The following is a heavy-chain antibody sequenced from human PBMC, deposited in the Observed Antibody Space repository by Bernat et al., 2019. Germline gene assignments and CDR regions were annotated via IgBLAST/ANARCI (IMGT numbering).Heavy chain of an antibody. J-gene: IGHJ6*03. V-gene: IGHV3-21*05. CDR2: INDVSSHI. CDR1: GFTFSTYG. D-gene: IGHD2-8*01. Sequence: EVQLVESGGGLVKPGESLRLSCAASGFTFSTYGMNWVRQAPGKGLEWISYINDVSSHIYYADSVRGRFTISRDNAKNSLYLQMNSLRDEDTAVYYCARDGLVCARSSYMDFWGKGATVTVSS. CDR3: ARDGLVCARSSYMDF.